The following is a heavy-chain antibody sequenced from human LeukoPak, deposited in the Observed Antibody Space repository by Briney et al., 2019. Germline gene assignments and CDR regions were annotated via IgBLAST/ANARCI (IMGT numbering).Heavy chain of an antibody. CDR2: ISTYNGNT. J-gene: IGHJ4*02. Sequence: ASVTVSCTASGYTFTSYVISWVRQAPGQGLEWMGWISTYNGNTNYAQKLQGRVTMTTDTSTSTAYMELRSLRSDDTAVYYCARDGDSSGYYPSDYWGQGTLVTVSS. V-gene: IGHV1-18*01. CDR1: GYTFTSYV. CDR3: ARDGDSSGYYPSDY. D-gene: IGHD3-22*01.